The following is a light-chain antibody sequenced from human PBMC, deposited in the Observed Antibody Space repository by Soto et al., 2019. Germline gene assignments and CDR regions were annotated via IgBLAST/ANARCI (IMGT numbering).Light chain of an antibody. CDR3: QQYGSSPPGT. V-gene: IGKV3-20*01. CDR1: QSVSSSY. J-gene: IGKJ5*01. Sequence: EIVLTQSPGTLSLSPGERATLSCRASQSVSSSYLAWYQQKPGQAPRLLIYGASGRATGIPDRFSGSGSGTDFTLTISRLEPEDFAVYDCQQYGSSPPGTFGQGTRLEIK. CDR2: GAS.